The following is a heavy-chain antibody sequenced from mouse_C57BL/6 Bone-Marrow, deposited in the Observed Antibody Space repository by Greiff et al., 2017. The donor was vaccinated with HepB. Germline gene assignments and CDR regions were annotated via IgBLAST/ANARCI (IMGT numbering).Heavy chain of an antibody. CDR1: GFTFSDYG. J-gene: IGHJ3*01. CDR2: ISSGSSTI. D-gene: IGHD2-4*01. Sequence: EVKVEESGGGLVKPGGSLKLSCAASGFTFSDYGMHWVRQAPEKGLEWVAYISSGSSTIYYADTVKGRFTISRDNAKNTLFLQMTSLRSEDTAMYYCARGIYYDYDAAWFAYWGQGTLVTVSA. V-gene: IGHV5-17*01. CDR3: ARGIYYDYDAAWFAY.